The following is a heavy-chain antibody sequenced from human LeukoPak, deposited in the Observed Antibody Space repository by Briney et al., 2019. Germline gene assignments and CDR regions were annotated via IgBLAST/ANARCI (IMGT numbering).Heavy chain of an antibody. D-gene: IGHD3-22*01. J-gene: IGHJ4*02. CDR3: ARAYYHDSSDYYFPLDY. CDR1: GYTLTELS. CDR2: INPSGGST. Sequence: ASVKVSCKVSGYTLTELSMHWVRQAPGQGLEWMGIINPSGGSTTYAQKFQGRVTMTRDTSTSTVYMELSSLRSEDTAVYYCARAYYHDSSDYYFPLDYWGQGTLVTVSS. V-gene: IGHV1-46*01.